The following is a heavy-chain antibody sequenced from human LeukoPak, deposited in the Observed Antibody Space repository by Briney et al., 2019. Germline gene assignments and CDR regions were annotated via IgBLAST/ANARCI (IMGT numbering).Heavy chain of an antibody. V-gene: IGHV4-59*01. CDR1: GGSISSYY. J-gene: IGHJ3*02. CDR2: IYYSGST. D-gene: IGHD6-19*01. Sequence: SETLSLTCTVSGGSISSYYWSWIRQPPGKGLEWIGYIYYSGSTNYNPSLKSRVTISADTSKNQFSLKLSSVTAADTAVYYCAGTDSSGWPHDAFDIWGQGTMVTVSS. CDR3: AGTDSSGWPHDAFDI.